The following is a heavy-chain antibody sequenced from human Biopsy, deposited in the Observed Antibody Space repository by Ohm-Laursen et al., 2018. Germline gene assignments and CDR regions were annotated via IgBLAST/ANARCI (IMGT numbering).Heavy chain of an antibody. CDR2: IWYDGFNR. CDR3: ATSTMVRSSGHAFDI. Sequence: SLRLSCSASEFSFSDYHMTWIRQAPGKGLEWVAFIWYDGFNRYYADSVKGRFTISRDNSKNTLDLQMNSLRAEDTAVYYCATSTMVRSSGHAFDIWGQGTVVTVS. V-gene: IGHV3-33*08. J-gene: IGHJ3*02. D-gene: IGHD3-10*01. CDR1: EFSFSDYH.